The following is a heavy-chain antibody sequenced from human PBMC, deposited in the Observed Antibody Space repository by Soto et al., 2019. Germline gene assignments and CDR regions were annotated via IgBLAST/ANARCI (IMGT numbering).Heavy chain of an antibody. CDR3: ARDWFGIDY. CDR1: GYTFTSYG. Sequence: QVQLVQSGAEVKKPGASVKVSCKASGYTFTSYGISWVRQAPGEGLEWMGWINPYNGNTNYAQKLQGRVTMTTDTSTNTAYIELRSLRSGDTAVYYCARDWFGIDYWGQGTLVTVSS. CDR2: INPYNGNT. J-gene: IGHJ4*02. D-gene: IGHD3-16*01. V-gene: IGHV1-18*01.